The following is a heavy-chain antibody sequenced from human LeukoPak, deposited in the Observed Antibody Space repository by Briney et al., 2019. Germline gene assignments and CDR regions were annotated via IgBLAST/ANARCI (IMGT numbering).Heavy chain of an antibody. CDR2: IYYSGST. J-gene: IGHJ6*02. V-gene: IGHV4-59*11. CDR1: GGSLNGHY. Sequence: SETLSLTCAVYGGSLNGHYWSWIRQPPGKGLEWIGYIYYSGSTNYNPSLKSRVTISVDTSKNQFSLKLSSVTAADTAVYYCARDILTGPGYYYGMDVWGQGTTVTVSS. CDR3: ARDILTGPGYYYGMDV. D-gene: IGHD3-9*01.